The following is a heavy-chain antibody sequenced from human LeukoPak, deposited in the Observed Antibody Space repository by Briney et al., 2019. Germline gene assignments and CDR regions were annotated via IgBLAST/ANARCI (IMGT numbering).Heavy chain of an antibody. V-gene: IGHV1-2*02. CDR3: ARTTYDFWSGTVDY. CDR2: INPNSGGT. J-gene: IGHJ4*02. Sequence: AASVKVSCKASRYTFTGYYMHWVRQAPGQGLEWMGWINPNSGGTNYAQKFQGRVTMTRDTSISTAYMELSRLRSDDTAVYYCARTTYDFWSGTVDYWGQGTLVTVSS. CDR1: RYTFTGYY. D-gene: IGHD3-3*01.